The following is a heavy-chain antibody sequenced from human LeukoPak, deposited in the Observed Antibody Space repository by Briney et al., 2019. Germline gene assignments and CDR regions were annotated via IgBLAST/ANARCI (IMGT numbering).Heavy chain of an antibody. J-gene: IGHJ4*02. CDR3: ARGGGSYETLLPVDY. D-gene: IGHD1-26*01. Sequence: SETLSLTCTVSGDSVSSGSYYWSWIRQPPGKGLEWNGYIYYSGSTNYNPSLKSRVTISVDTSKNQFSLKLSSVTAADTAVYYCARGGGSYETLLPVDYWGQGTLVTVSS. CDR2: IYYSGST. CDR1: GDSVSSGSYY. V-gene: IGHV4-61*01.